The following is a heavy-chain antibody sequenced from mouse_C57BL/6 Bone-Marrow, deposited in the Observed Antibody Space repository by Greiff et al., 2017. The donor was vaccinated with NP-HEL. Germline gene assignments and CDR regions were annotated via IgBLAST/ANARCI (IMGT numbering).Heavy chain of an antibody. D-gene: IGHD1-1*01. J-gene: IGHJ1*03. CDR1: GFTFSSYG. CDR2: ISSGGSYP. V-gene: IGHV5-6*01. CDR3: ARHELLLHWYFDV. Sequence: EVKVVESGGDLVKPGGSLKLSCAASGFTFSSYGMSWVRQTPDKRLEWVATISSGGSYPYYPDSVKGRFTISRDNAKNTLYLQMSSLKSEDTAMYYCARHELLLHWYFDVWGTGTTVTVSS.